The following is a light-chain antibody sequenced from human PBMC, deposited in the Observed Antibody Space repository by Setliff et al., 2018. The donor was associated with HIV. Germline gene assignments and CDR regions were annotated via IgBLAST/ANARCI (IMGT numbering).Light chain of an antibody. CDR2: DVT. CDR3: YSYTAGTSYV. Sequence: QSVLAQPASVSGSPGQSITISCTGTSSDVGGYNYVSWYKQYPGKAPKLVIYDVTIRPSGVSNRFSGSKSGNTASLTISGLQAEDEGDYYCYSYTAGTSYVFGGGTKVTVL. V-gene: IGLV2-14*03. J-gene: IGLJ1*01. CDR1: SSDVGGYNY.